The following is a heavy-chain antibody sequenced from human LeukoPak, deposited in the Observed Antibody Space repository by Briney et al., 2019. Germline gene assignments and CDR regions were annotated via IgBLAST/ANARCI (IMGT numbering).Heavy chain of an antibody. CDR1: GFTFSSYW. V-gene: IGHV3-7*01. D-gene: IGHD6-6*01. J-gene: IGHJ5*02. Sequence: GGSLRLSCAASGFTFSSYWMSWVRQAQGRGLEWVANIKHDGSENSYVDSVKGRFTISRDNAKNSLYLQMNSLRVEDTAVYYCAREVAARRLGSWFDPWGQGTLVTVSS. CDR2: IKHDGSEN. CDR3: AREVAARRLGSWFDP.